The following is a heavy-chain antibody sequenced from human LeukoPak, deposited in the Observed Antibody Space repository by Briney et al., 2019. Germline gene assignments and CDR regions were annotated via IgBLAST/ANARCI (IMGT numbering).Heavy chain of an antibody. D-gene: IGHD7-27*01. J-gene: IGHJ3*02. CDR3: ARLPGHGHDHDAFDI. CDR1: GGSISSYY. CDR2: IYYSGST. V-gene: IGHV4-59*01. Sequence: PSETLSLTCTVSGGSISSYYWSWIRQPPGKGLEWIGYIYYSGSTNYNPSLKSRVTISVDTSKNQFSLKLSSVTAADTAVYYCARLPGHGHDHDAFDIWGQGTMVTVSS.